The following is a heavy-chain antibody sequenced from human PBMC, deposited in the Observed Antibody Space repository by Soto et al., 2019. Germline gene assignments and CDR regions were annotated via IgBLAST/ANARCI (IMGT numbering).Heavy chain of an antibody. CDR1: GGTFSSY. D-gene: IGHD6-13*01. Sequence: QVQLVQSGAEVKKPGSSVKVSCKASGGTFSSYISWVRQAPGQGLEWMGRIMPILGIANYAQKFQGKVTITADKSTSTAYMELSSLRSEDTAVYYCANLATADTLDYWGQGTLVTVSS. V-gene: IGHV1-69*02. J-gene: IGHJ4*02. CDR2: IMPILGIA. CDR3: ANLATADTLDY.